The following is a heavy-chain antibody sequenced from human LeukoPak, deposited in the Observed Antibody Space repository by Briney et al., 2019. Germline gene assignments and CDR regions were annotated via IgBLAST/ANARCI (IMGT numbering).Heavy chain of an antibody. V-gene: IGHV1-2*02. CDR3: AREFKTWLRLSLDY. D-gene: IGHD5-12*01. CDR2: INPNSGGT. CDR1: GYTFTGYY. J-gene: IGHJ4*02. Sequence: AASVTVSCKASGYTFTGYYMHWVRQAPGQGLEWMGWINPNSGGTNYAQKFQGRVTMTSDTSISTAYMELSRLRSDDTAGYYCAREFKTWLRLSLDYWGQGTLVTVSS.